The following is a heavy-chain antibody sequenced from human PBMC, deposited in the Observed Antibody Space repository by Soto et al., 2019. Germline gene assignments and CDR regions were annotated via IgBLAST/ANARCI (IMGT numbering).Heavy chain of an antibody. V-gene: IGHV4-59*08. CDR1: GGSISSYY. J-gene: IGHJ6*03. Sequence: SETLSLTCTVSGGSISSYYWSWIRQPPGKGLEWIGYIYYSGSTNYNPSLKSRVTISVDTSKNQFSLKLSSVTAADTAVYYCARLWNSGYDYYYYYYMDVWGKGTTVTVSS. CDR3: ARLWNSGYDYYYYYYMDV. D-gene: IGHD5-12*01. CDR2: IYYSGST.